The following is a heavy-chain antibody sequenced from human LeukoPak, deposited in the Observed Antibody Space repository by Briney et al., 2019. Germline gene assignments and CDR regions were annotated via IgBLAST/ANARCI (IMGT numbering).Heavy chain of an antibody. CDR1: GFTFSSYA. Sequence: PGGSLRLSCAASGFTFSSYAMHWVRQAPGKGLEWVALISYDGSNKYYADSVKGRFTISRDNSKNTLYLQMNSLRAEDTGVYYCARGYCSGGSCYDYWGQGTLVTVSS. D-gene: IGHD2-15*01. J-gene: IGHJ4*02. CDR2: ISYDGSNK. V-gene: IGHV3-30-3*01. CDR3: ARGYCSGGSCYDY.